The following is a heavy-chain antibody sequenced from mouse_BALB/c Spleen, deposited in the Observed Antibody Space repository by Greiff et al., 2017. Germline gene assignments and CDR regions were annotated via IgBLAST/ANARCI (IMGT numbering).Heavy chain of an antibody. Sequence: VQGVESGPGLVAPSQSLSITCTVSGFSLTSYGVHWVRQPPGKGLEWLGVIWAGGSTNYNSALMSRLSISKDNSKSQVFLKMNSLQTDDTAMYYCAGAIYPFAYWGQGTLVTVSA. CDR1: GFSLTSYG. CDR2: IWAGGST. V-gene: IGHV2-9*02. CDR3: AGAIYPFAY. J-gene: IGHJ3*01.